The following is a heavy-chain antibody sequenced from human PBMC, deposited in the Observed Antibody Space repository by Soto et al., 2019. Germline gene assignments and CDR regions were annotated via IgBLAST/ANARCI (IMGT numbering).Heavy chain of an antibody. D-gene: IGHD3-10*01. Sequence: PGGSLRLSCAASGFTFSSYSMNWVRQAPGKGLEWVSCISTSGSSIYYADSVKGRFTISRDNAKNSLYLQMNSLRADDTAVYYCASPQRIALVRGVIISPYYYYGMDVWGQGTTVTVSS. V-gene: IGHV3-21*01. CDR2: ISTSGSSI. CDR3: ASPQRIALVRGVIISPYYYYGMDV. CDR1: GFTFSSYS. J-gene: IGHJ6*02.